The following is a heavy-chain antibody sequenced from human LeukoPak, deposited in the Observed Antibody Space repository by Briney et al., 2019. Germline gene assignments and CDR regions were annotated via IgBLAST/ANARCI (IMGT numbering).Heavy chain of an antibody. Sequence: GESLKISCKGSGYSFTSYWIGWVRQMPGKGLEWMGMIYPGDSETRYSPSFQGQVTISVDKSINTAYLQWSSLKASDTAMYYCATYSSGWSRFDYWGLGTLVTVSS. J-gene: IGHJ4*02. CDR3: ATYSSGWSRFDY. V-gene: IGHV5-51*01. D-gene: IGHD6-19*01. CDR2: IYPGDSET. CDR1: GYSFTSYW.